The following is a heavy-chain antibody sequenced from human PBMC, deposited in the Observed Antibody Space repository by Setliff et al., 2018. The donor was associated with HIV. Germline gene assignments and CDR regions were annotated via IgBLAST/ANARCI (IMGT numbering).Heavy chain of an antibody. CDR1: GASFSSGGYY. J-gene: IGHJ4*02. CDR3: ARVEQTCTYFDY. V-gene: IGHV4-31*03. CDR2: IYYSGST. Sequence: PSETLSLTCTVSGASFSSGGYYWTWIRQHPVRGLEWIGYIYYSGSTYYNPSLRSRLTISIDTSKNQFSLKLSSVTAADTAVYYCARVEQTCTYFDYWGQGTLVTVSS.